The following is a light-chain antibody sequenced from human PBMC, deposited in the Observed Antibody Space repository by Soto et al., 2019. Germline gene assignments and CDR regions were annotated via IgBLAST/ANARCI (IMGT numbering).Light chain of an antibody. Sequence: QSVLTQPASVSGSPGQSITISCTGTSSDVGDYNYVSWHQQYPGKVPKLMIYEVSNRPSGVSNRFSGSKSGNTASLTISGLQAEDEADYYCSSFRSSSTPVVFGGGTKLTVL. CDR3: SSFRSSSTPVV. CDR1: SSDVGDYNY. V-gene: IGLV2-14*01. J-gene: IGLJ2*01. CDR2: EVS.